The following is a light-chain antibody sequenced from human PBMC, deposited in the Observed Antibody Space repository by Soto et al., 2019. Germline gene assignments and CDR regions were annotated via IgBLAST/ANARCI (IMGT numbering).Light chain of an antibody. J-gene: IGLJ3*02. V-gene: IGLV2-23*01. CDR2: EAT. Sequence: QSALTQPASVSGSPGQSITISCTGTSSNIGSYNFVSWYQQRPGRAPKLMIFEATKRPSGVPPSFSGSKSGNTASLTISGLQAEDEADYYCCSYAGTSSWVFGGGTKVTVL. CDR1: SSNIGSYNF. CDR3: CSYAGTSSWV.